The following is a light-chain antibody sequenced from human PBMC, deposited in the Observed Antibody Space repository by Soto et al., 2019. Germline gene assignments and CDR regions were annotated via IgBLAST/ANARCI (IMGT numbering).Light chain of an antibody. V-gene: IGKV4-1*01. J-gene: IGKJ1*01. CDR3: QQYFTSPWT. Sequence: DIVMTQSPDSLAVSLGERATFNCKSSQSILDRSKNKYYLAWYQQKSGQPHKLLIYWASLRESGVPDRFTGSGSGTDFTLTISSLQAEDVAVYYCQQYFTSPWTFGQGTKVEI. CDR1: QSILDRSKNKYY. CDR2: WAS.